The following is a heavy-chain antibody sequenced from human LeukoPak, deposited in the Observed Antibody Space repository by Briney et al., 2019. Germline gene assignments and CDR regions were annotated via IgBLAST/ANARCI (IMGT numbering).Heavy chain of an antibody. CDR2: IYSGGST. Sequence: GGSLRLSCAASGFTFSSYAMSWVRQAPGKGLEWVSVIYSGGSTYYADSVKGRFTISRDNSKNTLYLQMNSLRAEDTAVYYCAREPRSDSWYGGYYFDYWGQGTLVTVSS. V-gene: IGHV3-53*01. J-gene: IGHJ4*02. CDR1: GFTFSSYA. CDR3: AREPRSDSWYGGYYFDY. D-gene: IGHD6-13*01.